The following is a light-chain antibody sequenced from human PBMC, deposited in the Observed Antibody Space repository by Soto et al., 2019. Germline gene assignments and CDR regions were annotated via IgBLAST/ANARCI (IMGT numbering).Light chain of an antibody. Sequence: EVVMTQSPATLSVSPGERATLACRASQSGSSDLDWYQQKPGQAPRLFIYGASTRATGSPARFSGSGSGTEFTLTISSLQSEDFAVYYCQQYEKWPWTFGQGTKVDIK. CDR2: GAS. CDR1: QSGSSD. J-gene: IGKJ1*01. CDR3: QQYEKWPWT. V-gene: IGKV3-15*01.